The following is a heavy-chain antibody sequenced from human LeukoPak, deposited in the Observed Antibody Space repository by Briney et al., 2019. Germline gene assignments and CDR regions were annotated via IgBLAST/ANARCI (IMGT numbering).Heavy chain of an antibody. Sequence: GESLTISCKGSGYSFSTYWIGWVRQMSGKGLGWMGIFYPGDSDTRYSPSFQGQVTMSVDKAISTAFLHWSSLKASDTATYYCARAPTSVSNPYFFDYWGQGSLVTVSS. J-gene: IGHJ4*02. CDR2: FYPGDSDT. CDR1: GYSFSTYW. V-gene: IGHV5-51*01. D-gene: IGHD4-17*01. CDR3: ARAPTSVSNPYFFDY.